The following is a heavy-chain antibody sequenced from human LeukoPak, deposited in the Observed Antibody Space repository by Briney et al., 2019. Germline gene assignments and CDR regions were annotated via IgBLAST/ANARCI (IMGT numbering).Heavy chain of an antibody. V-gene: IGHV1-24*01. CDR3: ATGQSGWFGDEYYYYMDV. CDR2: FDPEDGET. Sequence: WASVNVSCKVSGYTLTELSMHWVRQAPGKGLEWMGGFDPEDGETFYAQKFQGRVSMTDDTSTDTAYMELSSLRSEDTAVYYCATGQSGWFGDEYYYYMDVWGKGTTVTVSS. D-gene: IGHD3-10*01. CDR1: GYTLTELS. J-gene: IGHJ6*03.